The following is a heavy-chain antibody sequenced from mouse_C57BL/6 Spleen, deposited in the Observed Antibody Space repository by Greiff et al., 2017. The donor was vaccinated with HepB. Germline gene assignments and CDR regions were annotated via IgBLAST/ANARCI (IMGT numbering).Heavy chain of an antibody. Sequence: QVQLQQPGAELVKPGASVKLSCKASGYTFTSYWMQWVKQRPGQGLEWIGEIDPSDSYTNYNQKFKGKATLTVDTSSSTAYMQLSSLTSEDSAVYYCARFDDYDEGGYFDYWGQGTTLTVSS. CDR1: GYTFTSYW. CDR3: ARFDDYDEGGYFDY. V-gene: IGHV1-50*01. D-gene: IGHD2-4*01. CDR2: IDPSDSYT. J-gene: IGHJ2*01.